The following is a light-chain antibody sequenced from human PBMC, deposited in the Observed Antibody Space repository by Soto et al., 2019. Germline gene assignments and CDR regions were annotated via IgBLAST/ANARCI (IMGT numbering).Light chain of an antibody. J-gene: IGLJ1*01. V-gene: IGLV2-14*01. CDR1: GRDIGAYNY. CDR3: SSYTTSYFYV. Sequence: QSALAQPASVSLSPGQSITMSCSGSGRDIGAYNYVSWYQQHPGKAPKLIIYEVENRPSGVSNRFSASKSAFTASLTISGLQAEDEADYYCSSYTTSYFYVFGPGTKVTVL. CDR2: EVE.